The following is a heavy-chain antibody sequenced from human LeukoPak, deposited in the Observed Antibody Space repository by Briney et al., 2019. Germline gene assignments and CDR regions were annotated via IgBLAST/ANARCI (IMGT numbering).Heavy chain of an antibody. J-gene: IGHJ6*02. Sequence: SETLSLTCAVYGGSFSGYYWSWIRQPPGKGLEWIGEINHSGSTNYNPSLKSRVTISVDTSKNQFSLKLSSVTAADTAVYYCARGLGNVQPGVVYYYYYGMDVWGQGTTVTVSS. CDR2: INHSGST. CDR1: GGSFSGYY. V-gene: IGHV4-34*01. CDR3: ARGLGNVQPGVVYYYYYGMDV. D-gene: IGHD3-3*01.